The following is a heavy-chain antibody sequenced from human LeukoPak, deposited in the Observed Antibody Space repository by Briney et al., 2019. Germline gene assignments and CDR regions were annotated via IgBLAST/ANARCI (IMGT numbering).Heavy chain of an antibody. Sequence: SETLSLTCTVSGGSISSYYWSWIRQPPGKGLEWIGYIYHSGSTNYNPSLKSRVTISVDTSKNQFSLKLSSVTAADTAVYYCARAYYYYYYMVVWGKGTTVTDSS. CDR3: ARAYYYYYYMVV. CDR1: GGSISSYY. V-gene: IGHV4-59*01. J-gene: IGHJ6*03. CDR2: IYHSGST.